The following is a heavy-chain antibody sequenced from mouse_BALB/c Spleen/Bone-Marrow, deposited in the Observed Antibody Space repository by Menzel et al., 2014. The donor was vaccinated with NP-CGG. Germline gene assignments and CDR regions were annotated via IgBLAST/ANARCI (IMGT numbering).Heavy chain of an antibody. D-gene: IGHD2-1*01. J-gene: IGHJ2*01. V-gene: IGHV3-8*02. Sequence: EVKLMESGPSLVKPSQTLSLTCSVTGDSITSGYWNWIRKFPGNKLEYMGYISYSGSTYYNPSLKIRISITRDTSKNQYYLQLKSVTTEDTATYYCARSRDYYGNSLDYWGQGTTLTVSS. CDR1: GDSITSGY. CDR3: ARSRDYYGNSLDY. CDR2: ISYSGST.